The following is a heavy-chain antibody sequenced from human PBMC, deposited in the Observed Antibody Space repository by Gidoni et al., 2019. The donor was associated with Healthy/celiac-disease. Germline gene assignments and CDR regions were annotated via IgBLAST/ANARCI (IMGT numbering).Heavy chain of an antibody. Sequence: QVQLVQSGSELKKFGASVKVSCKASGYTFTSYAMHWVRQATGQGLEWMGWINTNTGNPTYAQGFTGRFVFSLDTSLTTAYLQISSLKAEDTAVYYCARVDGDYEGWHFDLWGRGTLVTVSS. V-gene: IGHV7-4-1*02. CDR3: ARVDGDYEGWHFDL. J-gene: IGHJ2*01. CDR2: INTNTGNP. D-gene: IGHD4-17*01. CDR1: GYTFTSYA.